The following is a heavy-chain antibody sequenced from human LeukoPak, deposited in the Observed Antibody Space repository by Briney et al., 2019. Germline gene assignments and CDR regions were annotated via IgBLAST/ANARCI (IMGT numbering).Heavy chain of an antibody. D-gene: IGHD5-18*01. Sequence: PSETLSLTCAVYGGSFSGYHWSWIRQPPGKGLEWIGEINHSGSTNYNPSLKSRVTISVDTSKNQFSLKLSSVTAADTAVYYCARGLRIQLWLQLGWFDPWGQGTLVTVSS. J-gene: IGHJ5*02. V-gene: IGHV4-34*01. CDR2: INHSGST. CDR1: GGSFSGYH. CDR3: ARGLRIQLWLQLGWFDP.